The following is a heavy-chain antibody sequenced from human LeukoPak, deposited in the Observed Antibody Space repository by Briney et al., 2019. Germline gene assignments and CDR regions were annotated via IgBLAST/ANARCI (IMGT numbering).Heavy chain of an antibody. V-gene: IGHV3-23*01. D-gene: IGHD2-2*02. Sequence: GGSLRLSCAASGFTFSSYALSWVRQAPRKGLGWVSAISGSGGSTYYADSVKGRFTISRDNSKNTLYLQMNSLRAEDTAVYYCTKVGPYCSSTSCYTTEYFQHWGQGTLVTVSS. CDR1: GFTFSSYA. CDR3: TKVGPYCSSTSCYTTEYFQH. J-gene: IGHJ1*01. CDR2: ISGSGGST.